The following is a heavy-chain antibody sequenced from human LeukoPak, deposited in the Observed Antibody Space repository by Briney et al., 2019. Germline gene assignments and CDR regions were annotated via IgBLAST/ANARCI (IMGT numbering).Heavy chain of an antibody. CDR1: GGSFSGYY. D-gene: IGHD3-10*01. CDR3: ARLSITMVRGAQY. CDR2: INHSGST. V-gene: IGHV4-34*01. Sequence: PSETLSLTCDVYGGSFSGYYWSWIRQPPGKGLEWIGEINHSGSTNYNPSLKSRVTISVDTSKNQFSLKLSSVTAADTAVYYCARLSITMVRGAQYWGQGTLVTVSS. J-gene: IGHJ4*02.